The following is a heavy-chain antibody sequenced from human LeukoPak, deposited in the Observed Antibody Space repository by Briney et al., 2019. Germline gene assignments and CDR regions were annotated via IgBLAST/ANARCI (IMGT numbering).Heavy chain of an antibody. J-gene: IGHJ5*02. CDR1: GGTFSSYA. Sequence: SVKVSCKASGGTFSSYAISWVRQAPGQGLEWMGGIIPNFGTANYAQKFQGRVTITADKSTSTAYMELSSLRSEDTAVYYCARERTLRDWFDPWGQGTLVTVSS. V-gene: IGHV1-69*06. D-gene: IGHD2-2*01. CDR2: IIPNFGTA. CDR3: ARERTLRDWFDP.